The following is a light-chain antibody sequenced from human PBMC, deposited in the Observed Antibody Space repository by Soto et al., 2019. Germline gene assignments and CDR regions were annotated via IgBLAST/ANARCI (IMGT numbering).Light chain of an antibody. CDR2: EVS. V-gene: IGLV2-8*01. CDR3: SSYAGSNNYV. CDR1: SSDVGGYNY. J-gene: IGLJ1*01. Sequence: QAVLTQPXSASGSPGQSVTISCTGTSSDVGGYNYVSWYQQHPGKAPKLMIYEVSKRPSGVPDRFSGSKSGNTASLTVSGLQAEDEADYYCSSYAGSNNYVFGTGTKVTVL.